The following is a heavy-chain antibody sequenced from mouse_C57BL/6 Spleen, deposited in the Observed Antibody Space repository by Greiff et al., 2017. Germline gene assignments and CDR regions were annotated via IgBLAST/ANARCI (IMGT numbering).Heavy chain of an antibody. Sequence: QVQLQQSGPELVKPGASVKISCKASGYAFSSSWMNWVKQRPGKGLEWIGRIYPGDGDTNYNGKFKGKATLTADKSSSTAYMQLSSLTSGDSAVYFCARWRDYFDYWGQGTTLTVSS. CDR3: ARWRDYFDY. CDR2: IYPGDGDT. CDR1: GYAFSSSW. V-gene: IGHV1-82*01. J-gene: IGHJ2*01.